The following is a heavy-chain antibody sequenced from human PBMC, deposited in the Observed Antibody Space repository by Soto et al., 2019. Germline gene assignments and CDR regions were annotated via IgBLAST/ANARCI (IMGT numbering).Heavy chain of an antibody. J-gene: IGHJ4*02. V-gene: IGHV3-48*02. D-gene: IGHD3-10*02. Sequence: EVQLVESGGALVQPGGSLRLSCAVSGFTISTYSMNWVRQAPGKGLEWISYIAWSGSSAIYYADSAKGRFTISRDNAENSLYLQMSSLRDEDTAVYYCTTSNRPLVHWGQGTLVTVSP. CDR3: TTSNRPLVH. CDR1: GFTISTYS. CDR2: IAWSGSSAI.